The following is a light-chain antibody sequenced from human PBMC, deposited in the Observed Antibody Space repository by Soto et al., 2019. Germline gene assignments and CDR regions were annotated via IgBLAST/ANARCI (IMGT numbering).Light chain of an antibody. CDR1: QSISSY. J-gene: IGKJ5*01. CDR2: AAS. V-gene: IGKV1-39*01. CDR3: QQSYSTPPIT. Sequence: DIQMTQSPSSLSASVGDRVTITCRASQSISSYLNWYQQKPGKAPKLLIYAASSLQSGVPSRFSGSGYGTDFTLTISSLQPEDFATYYCQQSYSTPPITFGQGTRREIK.